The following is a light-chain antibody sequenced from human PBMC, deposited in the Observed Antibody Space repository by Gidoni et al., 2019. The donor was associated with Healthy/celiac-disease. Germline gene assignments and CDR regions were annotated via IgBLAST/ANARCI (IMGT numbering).Light chain of an antibody. CDR3: QQYNSYSWT. V-gene: IGKV1-5*03. J-gene: IGKJ1*01. CDR1: QSISSW. Sequence: DIQMTQSPSTLSASVGDRVTITCRASQSISSWLDWYQQKPGKAPKPLIYKASSLESGVPSRFSGSGSGTEFTLTISSLQPDDFATYYCQQYNSYSWTFGQXTKVEIK. CDR2: KAS.